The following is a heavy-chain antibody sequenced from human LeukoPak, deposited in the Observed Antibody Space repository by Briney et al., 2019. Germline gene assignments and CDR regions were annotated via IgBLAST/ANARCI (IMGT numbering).Heavy chain of an antibody. CDR2: IYSGGST. CDR1: GFTVSSNY. V-gene: IGHV3-53*01. CDR3: ASHGLGAVAGSFDY. D-gene: IGHD6-19*01. J-gene: IGHJ4*02. Sequence: GGSLRLSCAASGFTVSSNYMSWVRQAPGEGLEWVSVIYSGGSTYYADSVKGRFTISRDNSKNTLYLQMNSLRAEDTAVYYCASHGLGAVAGSFDYWGQGTLVTVSS.